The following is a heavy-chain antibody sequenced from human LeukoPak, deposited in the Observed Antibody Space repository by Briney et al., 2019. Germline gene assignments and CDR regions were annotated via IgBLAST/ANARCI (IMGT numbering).Heavy chain of an antibody. CDR1: GFTFSSYA. J-gene: IGHJ4*02. D-gene: IGHD6-19*01. CDR2: ISYDGSNK. V-gene: IGHV3-30*04. Sequence: GGSLRLSCAASGFTFSSYAMHWVRQAPGKGLEWVAVISYDGSNKYYADSVKGRFTISRDNSKNTLYLQMNSLRAEDTAVYYCARHTEGGWYLDYFDYWGQGTLVTVSS. CDR3: ARHTEGGWYLDYFDY.